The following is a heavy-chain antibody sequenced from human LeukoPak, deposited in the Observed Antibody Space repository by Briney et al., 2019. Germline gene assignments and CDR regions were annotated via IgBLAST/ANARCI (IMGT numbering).Heavy chain of an antibody. D-gene: IGHD6-19*01. Sequence: GGSLRLSCAASGFTFSSYAMHWVRQAPGKGLEWVAVISYDGSNKYYADSVKGRFTISRDNSKNTLYLQINSLRAEDTAVYYCAKVWQWQLDYWGQGTLVTVSS. J-gene: IGHJ4*02. CDR2: ISYDGSNK. CDR1: GFTFSSYA. CDR3: AKVWQWQLDY. V-gene: IGHV3-30*04.